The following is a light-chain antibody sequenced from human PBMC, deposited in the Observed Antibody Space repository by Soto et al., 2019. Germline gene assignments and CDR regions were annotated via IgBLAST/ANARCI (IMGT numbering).Light chain of an antibody. V-gene: IGKV3-20*01. Sequence: EIVLTQSPGTLSLTPGERATLSFRASQSVSSSFLSWYQQKPGQAPRLLIYDASSRATGIPDRFTGSGSGTDFTLAISRLEPEDFAVFYCHQYGSSPQTFGQGTQVDI. J-gene: IGKJ1*01. CDR1: QSVSSSF. CDR3: HQYGSSPQT. CDR2: DAS.